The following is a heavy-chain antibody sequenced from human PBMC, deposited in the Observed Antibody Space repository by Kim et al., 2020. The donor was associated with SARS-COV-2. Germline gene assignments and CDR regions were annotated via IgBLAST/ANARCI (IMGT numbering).Heavy chain of an antibody. CDR1: GFSVRSKY. CDR2: IYRGGDT. V-gene: IGHV3-66*01. CDR3: ARDQIVGATWYFDL. D-gene: IGHD1-26*01. J-gene: IGHJ2*01. Sequence: GGSLRLSCVASGFSVRSKYMSWVRQAPGKGLEWVSVIYRGGDTYYADSVRSRFLISRDNSKNTLYLQMNTLRAEDTAVYYCARDQIVGATWYFDLWGRGT.